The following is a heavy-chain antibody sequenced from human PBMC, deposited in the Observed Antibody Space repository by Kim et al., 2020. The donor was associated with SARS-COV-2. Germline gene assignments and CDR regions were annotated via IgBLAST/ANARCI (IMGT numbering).Heavy chain of an antibody. V-gene: IGHV3-30*01. CDR3: ARVRGGYYACDI. D-gene: IGHD1-26*01. J-gene: IGHJ3*02. Sequence: YAGTCKGRFTISRDNHKNTQYLQMNSLRAADTDVYYCARVRGGYYACDIWGQGTMVTVSS.